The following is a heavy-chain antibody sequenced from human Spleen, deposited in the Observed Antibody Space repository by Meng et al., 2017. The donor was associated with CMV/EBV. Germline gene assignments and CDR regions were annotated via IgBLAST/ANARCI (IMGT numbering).Heavy chain of an antibody. CDR2: ISSSSSYI. CDR1: GFTFSSYS. Sequence: GGSLRLSCAASGFTFSSYSMNWVRQAPGKGLEWVSSISSSSSYIYYADSVKGRFTISRDNAKNSLYLQMNSLRAEDTAVYYCARRRLGTKAPYYYGMDVWGQGTTVTVSS. V-gene: IGHV3-21*04. J-gene: IGHJ6*02. D-gene: IGHD1-1*01. CDR3: ARRRLGTKAPYYYGMDV.